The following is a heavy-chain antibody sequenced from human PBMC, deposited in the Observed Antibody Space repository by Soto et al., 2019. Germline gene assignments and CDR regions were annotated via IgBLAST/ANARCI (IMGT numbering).Heavy chain of an antibody. V-gene: IGHV4-34*01. D-gene: IGHD3-22*01. J-gene: IGHJ4*02. CDR1: GGSISSGGYY. CDR3: ARYSYESSGSRGLDY. Sequence: ASETLSLTCAVSGGSISSGGYYWSWIRQPPGKGLEWIGEIKHSGSTNYNPSLKSRVTISVDTSKNQFSLKLSSLTAADTAVYYCARYSYESSGSRGLDYWGQGTLVTVSS. CDR2: IKHSGST.